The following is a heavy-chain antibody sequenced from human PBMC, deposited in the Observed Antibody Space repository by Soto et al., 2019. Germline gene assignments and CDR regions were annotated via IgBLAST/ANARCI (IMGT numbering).Heavy chain of an antibody. J-gene: IGHJ4*02. CDR1: GGSISSGDYY. Sequence: PSETLSLTCTVSGGSISSGDYYWSWIRQPPGKGLEWIGYIYYSGSTYYNPSLKSRVTISVDTSKNQFSLKLSSVTAADTTVYYCARSLWAVYDSSGYYYGPVGYWGQGTLVTVSS. CDR3: ARSLWAVYDSSGYYYGPVGY. D-gene: IGHD3-22*01. V-gene: IGHV4-30-4*01. CDR2: IYYSGST.